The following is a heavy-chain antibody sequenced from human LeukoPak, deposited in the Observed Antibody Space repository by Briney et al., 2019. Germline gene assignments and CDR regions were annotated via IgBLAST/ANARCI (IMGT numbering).Heavy chain of an antibody. CDR3: AREGRSGSSWYLAN. CDR1: GNTFPSHF. CDR2: INTKTGNP. J-gene: IGHJ4*02. V-gene: IGHV7-4-1*02. D-gene: IGHD6-13*01. Sequence: ASVKVSCKASGNTFPSHFMNWVRQAPGQGLEWMGWINTKTGNPTYAQGFTGRFVFSLDTSVSTAYLQISSLKAEDTAVYYCAREGRSGSSWYLANWGQGVLVTVSS.